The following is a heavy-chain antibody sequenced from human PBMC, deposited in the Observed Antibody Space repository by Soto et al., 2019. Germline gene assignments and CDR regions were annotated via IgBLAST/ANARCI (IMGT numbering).Heavy chain of an antibody. CDR3: ARAYYDASGYGLDP. D-gene: IGHD3-22*01. CDR2: IYYSDSI. J-gene: IGHJ5*02. Sequence: SETLSLTCTVSGGSISSGYWSWIRQPPGKGLEWIGYIYYSDSINYNPSLKSRVIISVDTSKNQFSLSLNSVTAADMAVYYCARAYYDASGYGLDPWGQGTLVTVSS. CDR1: GGSISSGY. V-gene: IGHV4-59*01.